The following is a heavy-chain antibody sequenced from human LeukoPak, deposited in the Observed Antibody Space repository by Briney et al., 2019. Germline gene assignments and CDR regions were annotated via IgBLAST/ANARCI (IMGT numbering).Heavy chain of an antibody. Sequence: SETLSLTCAVSGYSISSDDYWAWIRQPPGKGLEWIGGIYHSGSTYYNPSLKSRLTISIDTSKNQFSLKLRSVTAADTAIYYCARDTSGYYVSLDFWGQGTLVTVPS. D-gene: IGHD3-3*01. V-gene: IGHV4-38-2*02. CDR3: ARDTSGYYVSLDF. CDR2: IYHSGST. CDR1: GYSISSDDY. J-gene: IGHJ4*02.